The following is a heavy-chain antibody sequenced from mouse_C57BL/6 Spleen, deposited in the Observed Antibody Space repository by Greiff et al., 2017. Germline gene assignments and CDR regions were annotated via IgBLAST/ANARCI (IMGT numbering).Heavy chain of an antibody. J-gene: IGHJ4*01. Sequence: DVKLVESGGGLVQPGGSLKLSCAASGFTFSDYYMYWVRQTPEKRLEWVAYISNGGGSTYYPDTVKGRFTISRDNAKNTLYLQMSRLKSEDTAMYYCARPGYYGSSYDAMDYWGQGTSVTVSS. D-gene: IGHD1-1*01. V-gene: IGHV5-12*01. CDR1: GFTFSDYY. CDR3: ARPGYYGSSYDAMDY. CDR2: ISNGGGST.